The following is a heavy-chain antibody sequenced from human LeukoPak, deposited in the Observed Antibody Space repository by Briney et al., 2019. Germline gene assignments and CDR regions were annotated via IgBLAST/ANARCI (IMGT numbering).Heavy chain of an antibody. V-gene: IGHV3-23*01. J-gene: IGHJ4*02. CDR1: GFTFSSYA. CDR3: AKDRVRHIVVVIDQDY. D-gene: IGHD2-21*01. Sequence: GGSLRLSCAASGFTFSSYAMSWVRQAPGKGLEWVSAISGSGGSTYYADSVKGRFTISRDNSKNTLYLQMNSLRAEDTAVYYCAKDRVRHIVVVIDQDYWGQGTLVTVSS. CDR2: ISGSGGST.